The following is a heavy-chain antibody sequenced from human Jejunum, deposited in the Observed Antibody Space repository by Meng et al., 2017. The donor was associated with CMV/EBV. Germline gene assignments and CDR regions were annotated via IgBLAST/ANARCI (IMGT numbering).Heavy chain of an antibody. J-gene: IGHJ5*02. Sequence: ITLNVYDPILVHPHQNLTLTCTFYGFSLSTSEVGVGWIRQPPGKALGWLAVIYWDDDKRYSTSLKSRLTITKDTSKNQVVLTLTNMDPVDTATYYCALFTRSWFDPWGQGTLVTVSS. D-gene: IGHD2-2*01. CDR1: GFSLSTSEVG. V-gene: IGHV2-5*02. CDR3: ALFTRSWFDP. CDR2: IYWDDDK.